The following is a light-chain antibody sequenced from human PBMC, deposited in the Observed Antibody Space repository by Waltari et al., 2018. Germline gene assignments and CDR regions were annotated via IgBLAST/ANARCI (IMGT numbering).Light chain of an antibody. CDR3: QQYGSSPDT. Sequence: EVVLTQSPATLSLSPGEGATLSCRASQSVSNSLAWYQQKPGQPPRLLIYDTSNRASGIPARFSASGSGTDFTLTISRLEPEDFAVYYCQQYGSSPDTFGQGTKLEIK. V-gene: IGKV3-20*01. J-gene: IGKJ2*01. CDR1: QSVSNS. CDR2: DTS.